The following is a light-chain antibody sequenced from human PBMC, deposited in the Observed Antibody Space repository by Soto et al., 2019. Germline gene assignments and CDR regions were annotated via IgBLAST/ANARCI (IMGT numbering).Light chain of an antibody. CDR3: QQAHTFPWT. J-gene: IGKJ1*01. Sequence: DIQLTQSPSSVSASVGDRVTITCRASQDISTRLAWYQQKPGTAPKLLIYAASTSGSGVPSRFSGSGSGTDFSLTVSSLQSDDFATYFCQQAHTFPWTFGQGTKVDIK. V-gene: IGKV1-12*01. CDR1: QDISTR. CDR2: AAS.